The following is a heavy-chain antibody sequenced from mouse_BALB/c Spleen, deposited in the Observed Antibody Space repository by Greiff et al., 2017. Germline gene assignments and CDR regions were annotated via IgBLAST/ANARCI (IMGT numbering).Heavy chain of an antibody. CDR2: IDPANGNT. D-gene: IGHD4-1*01. V-gene: IGHV14-3*02. Sequence: VQLKESGAELVKPGASVKLSCTASGFNIKDTYMHWVKQRPEQGLEWIGRIDPANGNTKYDPNFQGKATITADTSSNTAYLQLSSLTSEDTAVYYCATGTTYWGQGTLVTVSA. CDR3: ATGTTY. CDR1: GFNIKDTY. J-gene: IGHJ3*01.